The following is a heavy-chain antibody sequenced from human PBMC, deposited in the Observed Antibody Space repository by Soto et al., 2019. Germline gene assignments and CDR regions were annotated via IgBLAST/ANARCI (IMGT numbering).Heavy chain of an antibody. D-gene: IGHD3-10*01. V-gene: IGHV4-59*08. CDR2: IYYSGST. J-gene: IGHJ5*02. CDR3: ARPSRDYYGSGEYNWFDP. CDR1: GGSISSYY. Sequence: SETLSLTCTVSGGSISSYYWSWIRQPPGKGLEWIGYIYYSGSTNYNPSLKSRVTISVDTSKNQFSLKLSSVTAADTAVYYCARPSRDYYGSGEYNWFDPWGQGTLVTVSS.